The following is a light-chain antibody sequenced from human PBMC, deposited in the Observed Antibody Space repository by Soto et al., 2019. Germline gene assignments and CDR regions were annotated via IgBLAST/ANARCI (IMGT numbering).Light chain of an antibody. CDR1: SSDVGSYNL. V-gene: IGLV2-23*01. J-gene: IGLJ1*01. CDR3: CSYAGSSTYV. CDR2: EGS. Sequence: QSALTQPASVSGSPGQSITISCTGTSSDVGSYNLVSWYQQHPGKAPKLMIYEGSKRPSGVSNRFSGSKSGNTASLTISGLQAEDEDDYYCCSYAGSSTYVFGTGTKVTVL.